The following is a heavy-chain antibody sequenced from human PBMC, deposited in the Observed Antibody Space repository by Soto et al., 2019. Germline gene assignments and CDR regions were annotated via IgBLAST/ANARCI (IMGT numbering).Heavy chain of an antibody. Sequence: WLSLRFSGAACACTFTNSVISWVRQAPRNGLEWVASITRSAEGTYCSEFLKDRSTISRESSGDAMYLHLYSLRGEDTATYYCASAILEVPRGLSRRSPFRKTRAPPDYFYYGMDVWGQGTTVTVSS. V-gene: IGHV3-23*01. J-gene: IGHJ6*02. D-gene: IGHD2-2*01. CDR3: ASAILEVPRGLSRRSPFRKTRAPPDYFYYGMDV. CDR2: ITRSAEGT. CDR1: ACTFTNSV.